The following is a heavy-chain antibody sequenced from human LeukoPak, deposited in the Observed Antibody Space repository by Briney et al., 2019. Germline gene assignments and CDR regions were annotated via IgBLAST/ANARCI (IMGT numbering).Heavy chain of an antibody. Sequence: GGSLRLSCAASGFTFSRYSMNWIRQAPGKGLEWVSYISSSSSNIYYADSVKGRFTISRDDARNSLYLQMNSLRAEDTAVYYCARDLMRGSAFDYWGQGTLVTVSS. CDR3: ARDLMRGSAFDY. D-gene: IGHD3-16*01. CDR2: ISSSSSNI. J-gene: IGHJ4*02. V-gene: IGHV3-48*01. CDR1: GFTFSRYS.